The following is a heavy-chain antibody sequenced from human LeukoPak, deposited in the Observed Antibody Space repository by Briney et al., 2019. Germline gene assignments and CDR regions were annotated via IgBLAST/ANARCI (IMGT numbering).Heavy chain of an antibody. V-gene: IGHV4-59*01. Sequence: SETLSLTCTVSGGSISSYYWSWIRQPPGKGLEWIGYIYYSGSTNYNPSLKSRVTISVDTSKNQFSLKLSSVTAADTAVYYCARANYYDSSGYYAYYFDYWGKGNLVTVSS. CDR2: IYYSGST. CDR3: ARANYYDSSGYYAYYFDY. D-gene: IGHD3-22*01. J-gene: IGHJ4*02. CDR1: GGSISSYY.